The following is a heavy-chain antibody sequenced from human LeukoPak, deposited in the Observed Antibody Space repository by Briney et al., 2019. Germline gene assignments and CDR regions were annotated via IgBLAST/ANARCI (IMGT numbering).Heavy chain of an antibody. V-gene: IGHV3-23*01. J-gene: IGHJ6*02. CDR2: ISASGGGT. Sequence: PGGSLRLSCAASGFTFSYYAMHWVRQAPGKGLEWVSAISASGGGTYYADAVKGRLTISRDDSKNTLYLQMNSLRAEDTAVYYCAKRSNSYYHGMDVWGQGTTVTVSS. CDR1: GFTFSYYA. CDR3: AKRSNSYYHGMDV.